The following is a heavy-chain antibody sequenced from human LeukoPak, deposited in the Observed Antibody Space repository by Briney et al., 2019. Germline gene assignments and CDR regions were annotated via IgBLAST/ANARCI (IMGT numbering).Heavy chain of an antibody. D-gene: IGHD6-19*01. Sequence: SGESLKISCKGSGYNFTSYWIGWVRQMPGKGLEWMGIIYPGDSDTRYSPSFQGQVTISADKSIGTAYLQWSSLKASDTAMYYCARHPYSSGWYLGYFQHWGQGTLVTVSS. V-gene: IGHV5-51*01. J-gene: IGHJ1*01. CDR3: ARHPYSSGWYLGYFQH. CDR1: GYNFTSYW. CDR2: IYPGDSDT.